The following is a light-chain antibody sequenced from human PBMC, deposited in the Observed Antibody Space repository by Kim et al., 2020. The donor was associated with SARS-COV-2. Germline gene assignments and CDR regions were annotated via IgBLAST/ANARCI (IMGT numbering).Light chain of an antibody. CDR3: ATWDDSLSGHWV. CDR1: SSNIETNY. CDR2: TND. Sequence: ELTQPPSASGTPGQRVTISCSGGSSNIETNYVFWYQQFPGTAPKLLIYTNDQRPSGVPARFSGSKSGTSASLAISGLRSEDEADYYCATWDDSLSGHWVFGGGTQLTVL. V-gene: IGLV1-47*02. J-gene: IGLJ3*02.